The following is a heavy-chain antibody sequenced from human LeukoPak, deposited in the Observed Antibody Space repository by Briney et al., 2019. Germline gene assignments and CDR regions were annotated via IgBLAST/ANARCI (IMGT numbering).Heavy chain of an antibody. D-gene: IGHD6-13*01. CDR1: GYTFTSYG. V-gene: IGHV1-3*03. J-gene: IGHJ4*02. Sequence: GASVKVSCKASGYTFTSYGISWVRQAPGQGLEWMGWINAGNGNTKYSQEFQGRVTITRDTSASTAYMELSSLRSEDMAVYYCARDLGSYSSSWFTLDYWGQGTLVTVSS. CDR2: INAGNGNT. CDR3: ARDLGSYSSSWFTLDY.